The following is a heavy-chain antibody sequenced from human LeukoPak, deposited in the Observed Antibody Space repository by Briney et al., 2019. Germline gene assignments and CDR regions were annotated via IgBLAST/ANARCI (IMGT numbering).Heavy chain of an antibody. CDR3: ARVDYYGSGSYYNRNWFDP. CDR1: GGSFSGYY. Sequence: SGTLSLTCAVYGGSFSGYYWSWIRQPPGKGLEWIGEINHSGSTNYNPSLKSRVTISVDTSKNQFSLKLSSVTAADTAVYYCARVDYYGSGSYYNRNWFDPWGQGTLVTVSS. CDR2: INHSGST. D-gene: IGHD3-10*01. J-gene: IGHJ5*02. V-gene: IGHV4-34*01.